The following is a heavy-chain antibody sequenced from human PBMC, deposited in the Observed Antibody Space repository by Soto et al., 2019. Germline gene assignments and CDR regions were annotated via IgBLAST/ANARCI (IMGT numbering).Heavy chain of an antibody. J-gene: IGHJ5*02. CDR3: ARSRYTYSRSKAGWFDP. CDR2: IYYDGST. Sequence: SETLSLTCTVSGASISSGTFYWGWIRQPPGKGLESIANIYYDGSTYYNPSLKSRVTISLDTSKNQFSLKLSSVTAADTAVYYCARSRYTYSRSKAGWFDPWGQGTLVTVSS. D-gene: IGHD6-13*01. V-gene: IGHV4-39*01. CDR1: GASISSGTFY.